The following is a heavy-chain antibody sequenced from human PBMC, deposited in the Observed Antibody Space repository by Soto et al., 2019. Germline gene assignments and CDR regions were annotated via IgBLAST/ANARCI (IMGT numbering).Heavy chain of an antibody. CDR2: IIPIFVTA. Sequence: SVXVSFKSSLGTFSIYAIIWWLEAPGQGLEWMGGIIPIFVTANYAQKFQGRVKITADKSTSTAYMELSRLRSEDTAVYYCERDPPLNLVDGRWAKGTL. D-gene: IGHD2-21*01. CDR3: ERDPPLNLVDGR. J-gene: IGHJ4*02. V-gene: IGHV1-69*06. CDR1: LGTFSIYA.